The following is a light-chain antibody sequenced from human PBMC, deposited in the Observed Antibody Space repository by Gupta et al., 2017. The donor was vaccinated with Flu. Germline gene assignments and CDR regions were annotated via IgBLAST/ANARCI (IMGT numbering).Light chain of an antibody. CDR1: ALPKQY. Sequence: EQTTRITCSGDALPKQYAHWYQQKPGLAPILLIFKDAERPSGIPERFSGTSSETTTTLTISGVQAEDEADYYCQSADQIVSDEVFGGGTKLTVL. CDR2: KDA. J-gene: IGLJ3*02. CDR3: QSADQIVSDEV. V-gene: IGLV3-25*01.